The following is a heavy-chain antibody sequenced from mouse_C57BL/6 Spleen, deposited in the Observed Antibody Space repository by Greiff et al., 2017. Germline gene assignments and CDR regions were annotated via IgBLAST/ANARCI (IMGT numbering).Heavy chain of an antibody. CDR2: IDPETGGT. V-gene: IGHV1-15*01. D-gene: IGHD4-1*01. CDR3: TRSGNWNYAMDY. Sequence: VQLQQSGAELVRPGASVTLSCKASGYTFTDYEMHWVKQTPVHGLEWIGAIDPETGGTAYNQKFKGKAILTADKSSSTAYMELRSLTSEDSAVYYCTRSGNWNYAMDYWGQGTSVTVSS. CDR1: GYTFTDYE. J-gene: IGHJ4*01.